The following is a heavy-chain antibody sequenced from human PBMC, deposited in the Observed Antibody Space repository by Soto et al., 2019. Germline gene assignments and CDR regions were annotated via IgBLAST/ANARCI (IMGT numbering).Heavy chain of an antibody. CDR1: GFTFDDYA. J-gene: IGHJ4*02. D-gene: IGHD3-10*01. CDR3: ASQGPYSSGSYEGIDY. Sequence: GGSLRLSCAASGFTFDDYAMHWVRQAPGKGLEWVSLISGDGGSTYYADSVKGRFTISRDNSKNSLYLQMNSLRTEDAALYYCASQGPYSSGSYEGIDYWGQGTLVTVSS. CDR2: ISGDGGST. V-gene: IGHV3-43*02.